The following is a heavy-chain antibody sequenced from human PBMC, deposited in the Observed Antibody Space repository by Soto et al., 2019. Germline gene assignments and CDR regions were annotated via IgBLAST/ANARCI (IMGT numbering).Heavy chain of an antibody. CDR1: GGSISSYY. J-gene: IGHJ5*02. D-gene: IGHD2-21*02. Sequence: SETLSLTCSVSGGSISSYYWSWIRQPPGKGLEWIGYIFYSGSTNQSPSLKSRVTISVDTSKNQFSLKLRSVTAADTAVYYCARTALGWFDPWGQGTLVTVLL. V-gene: IGHV4-59*01. CDR3: ARTALGWFDP. CDR2: IFYSGST.